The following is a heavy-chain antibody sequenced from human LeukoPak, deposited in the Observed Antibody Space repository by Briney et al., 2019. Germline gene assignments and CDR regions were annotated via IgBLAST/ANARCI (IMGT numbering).Heavy chain of an antibody. Sequence: EGSLRLSCAASGFTFSIYAMSWVRQAPGKGLEWVSAISGRGDSTYCANFVKGRFTISRDNSKSTLYLQMNSLRAEDTAVYYCAKDRVSPGFNLFDPWGQGTLVTVSS. D-gene: IGHD2/OR15-2a*01. CDR3: AKDRVSPGFNLFDP. V-gene: IGHV3-23*01. CDR2: ISGRGDST. J-gene: IGHJ5*02. CDR1: GFTFSIYA.